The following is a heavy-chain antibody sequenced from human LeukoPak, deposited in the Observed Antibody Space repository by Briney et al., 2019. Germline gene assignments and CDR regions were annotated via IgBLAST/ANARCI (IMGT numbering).Heavy chain of an antibody. CDR2: IYHSGIT. D-gene: IGHD5/OR15-5a*01. J-gene: IGHJ4*02. Sequence: SETLSLTCTVSDYSISSGYGYYWGWIRQPPGRGLEWIGNIYHSGITYYNHFNSSLKSRVTISIDTSKNQFSLRLTSVTAADTAVYFCATLVSTRYYFDYWGQGTLVTVSS. CDR3: ATLVSTRYYFDY. V-gene: IGHV4-38-2*02. CDR1: DYSISSGYGYY.